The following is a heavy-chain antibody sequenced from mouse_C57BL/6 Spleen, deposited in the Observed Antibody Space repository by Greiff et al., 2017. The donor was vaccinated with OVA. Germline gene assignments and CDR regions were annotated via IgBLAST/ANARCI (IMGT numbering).Heavy chain of an antibody. D-gene: IGHD4-1*01. J-gene: IGHJ1*03. Sequence: VQLQQSGPELVKPGASVKISCKASGYSFTGYSMNWVKQSPEKSLEWIGEINPRTGGTTYNQKFKAKATLTVDTSSSTAYMQLKSLTTEDSAVYYCAKTGTRYFDVWGTGTTVTVSS. CDR3: AKTGTRYFDV. CDR2: INPRTGGT. CDR1: GYSFTGYS. V-gene: IGHV1-42*01.